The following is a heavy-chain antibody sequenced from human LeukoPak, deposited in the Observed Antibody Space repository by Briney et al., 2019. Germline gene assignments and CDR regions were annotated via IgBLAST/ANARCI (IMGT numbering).Heavy chain of an antibody. J-gene: IGHJ4*02. CDR2: IYYSGST. CDR1: GGSISSYY. D-gene: IGHD6-13*01. V-gene: IGHV4-59*08. Sequence: SETLSLTCTVSGGSISSYYWSWIRQPPGKGLEWIGYIYYSGSTNYNPSLKSRVTISVDTSKNQFSLELSSVTAADTAVYYCARHGSPGYSSSWYGYWGQGTLVTVSS. CDR3: ARHGSPGYSSSWYGY.